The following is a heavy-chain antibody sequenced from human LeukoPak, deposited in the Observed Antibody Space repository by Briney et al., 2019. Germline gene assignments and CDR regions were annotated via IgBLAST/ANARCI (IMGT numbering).Heavy chain of an antibody. J-gene: IGHJ3*02. CDR2: INPNSGGT. D-gene: IGHD6-13*01. CDR1: GYTLTDYN. V-gene: IGHV1-2*02. CDR3: ARGLAPAGTFGNGAFDI. Sequence: ASVKVSCKASGYTLTDYNMHWARQAPGQGVEWMAWINPNSGGTNYAQKFQGRVTMTRDTSISTAYMEVDRLRSDDTAVYFCARGLAPAGTFGNGAFDIWGQGTMVTVS.